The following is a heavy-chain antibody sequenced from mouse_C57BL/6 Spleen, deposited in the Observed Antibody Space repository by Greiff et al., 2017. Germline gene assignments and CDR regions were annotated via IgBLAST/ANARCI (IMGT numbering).Heavy chain of an antibody. J-gene: IGHJ2*01. CDR1: GYAFSSSW. CDR3: AKTATAPYFDC. V-gene: IGHV1-82*01. CDR2: IYPGDGDT. Sequence: QVQLQQSGPELVKPGASVKISCKASGYAFSSSWMNWVKQRPGKGLEWIGRIYPGDGDTNYNGKFKGKATLTADKSSSTAYMQLSSLTSEDSAVYFCAKTATAPYFDCWGQGTTLTVSS. D-gene: IGHD3-2*01.